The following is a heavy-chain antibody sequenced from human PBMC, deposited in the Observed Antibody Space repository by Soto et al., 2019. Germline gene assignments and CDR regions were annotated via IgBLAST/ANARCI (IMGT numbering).Heavy chain of an antibody. CDR1: GGTFSSYA. J-gene: IGHJ3*01. CDR3: ARDQLYYNDISGRPLNAFDV. Sequence: SVKVSCKASGGTFSSYAISWVRQAPGQGLEWMGGIIPIFGTANYAQKFQGRVTITADESTSTAYMELSSLRAEDTAVYYCARDQLYYNDISGRPLNAFDVWGQGTMVTVSS. D-gene: IGHD3-22*01. CDR2: IIPIFGTA. V-gene: IGHV1-69*13.